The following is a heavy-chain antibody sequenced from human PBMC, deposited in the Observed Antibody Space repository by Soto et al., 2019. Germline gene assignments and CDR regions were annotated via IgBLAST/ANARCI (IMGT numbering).Heavy chain of an antibody. V-gene: IGHV3-74*01. CDR3: TRSITGYSYADT. CDR2: INSDGSST. D-gene: IGHD5-18*01. Sequence: EVQLMESGGGLVQPGGSLRLSCAASGFTFTSYWMHWVRQAPGKGLVWVSRINSDGSSTVYVDSVKGRFTISRDNAKNTLYLQLNSLRAEDTAVCYCTRSITGYSYADTWGQGTLVTVSS. CDR1: GFTFTSYW. J-gene: IGHJ5*02.